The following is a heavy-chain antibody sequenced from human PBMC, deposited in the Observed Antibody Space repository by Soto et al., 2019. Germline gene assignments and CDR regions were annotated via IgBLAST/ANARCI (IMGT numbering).Heavy chain of an antibody. J-gene: IGHJ6*03. Sequence: PSETLSLTCTVSGGSISSYYWSWIRQPPGKGLEWIGYIYYSGSTNYNPSLKSRVTISVDTSKNQFSLKLSSVTAADTAVYYCARVKGVAARSDYYYYMDVWGKGTTVTVSS. D-gene: IGHD2-15*01. V-gene: IGHV4-59*01. CDR1: GGSISSYY. CDR2: IYYSGST. CDR3: ARVKGVAARSDYYYYMDV.